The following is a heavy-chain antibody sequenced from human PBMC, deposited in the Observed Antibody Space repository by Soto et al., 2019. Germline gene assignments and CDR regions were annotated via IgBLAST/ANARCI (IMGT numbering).Heavy chain of an antibody. CDR3: AKDASSGITSFDL. CDR1: GFTFSTYA. V-gene: IGHV3-23*01. D-gene: IGHD3-3*01. Sequence: PGGSLRLSCAASGFTFSTYAMSWVRQAPGKGLEWVSVISGSGSGTYYADSVKGRFTISRDNSKNTLYLQMNSLRAEDTAVYYCAKDASSGITSFDLWGRGTLVTVSS. CDR2: ISGSGSGT. J-gene: IGHJ2*01.